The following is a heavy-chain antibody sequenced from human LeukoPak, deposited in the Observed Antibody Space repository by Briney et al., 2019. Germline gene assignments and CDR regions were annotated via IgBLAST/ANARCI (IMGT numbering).Heavy chain of an antibody. V-gene: IGHV3-23*01. CDR1: GFTFSSYA. CDR3: ARGGDSSGYSDY. Sequence: GGSLRLSCAASGFTFSSYAMSWVRQAPGKGLEWVSAISGSGGSTYYADSVKGRFTISRDNSKNTLYLQMNSLRAEDTAVYYCARGGDSSGYSDYWGQGTLVTVSS. J-gene: IGHJ4*02. D-gene: IGHD3-22*01. CDR2: ISGSGGST.